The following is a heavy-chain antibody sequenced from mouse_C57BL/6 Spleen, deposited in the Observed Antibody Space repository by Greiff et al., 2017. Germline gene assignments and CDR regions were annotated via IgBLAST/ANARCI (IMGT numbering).Heavy chain of an antibody. D-gene: IGHD1-1*01. J-gene: IGHJ1*03. V-gene: IGHV1-52*01. CDR1: GYTFTSYW. CDR2: IDPSDSET. Sequence: VQLQQPGAELVRPGSSVKLSCKASGYTFTSYWMHWVKQRPIQGLEWIGNIDPSDSETHYNQKFKDKATLTVDKSSSTAYMQLSSLTSEDSAVYYCASITTVVATGYCDVWGTGTTVTVSS. CDR3: ASITTVVATGYCDV.